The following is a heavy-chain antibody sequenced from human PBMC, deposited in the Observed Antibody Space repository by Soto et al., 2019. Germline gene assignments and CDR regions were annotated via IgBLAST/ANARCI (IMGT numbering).Heavy chain of an antibody. Sequence: EGQLLQSGGGLVQPGESLRVSCAASGFTFSSSGMSWVRQAPGKGLEWVSSISVRGDYRYYADSVKGRFTISRDNSKNTMYLQINSLTTEDTAVYYCASHRDLDYWGQGTMVTVSS. J-gene: IGHJ3*01. V-gene: IGHV3-23*01. CDR1: GFTFSSSG. CDR2: ISVRGDYR. D-gene: IGHD2-21*01. CDR3: ASHRDLDY.